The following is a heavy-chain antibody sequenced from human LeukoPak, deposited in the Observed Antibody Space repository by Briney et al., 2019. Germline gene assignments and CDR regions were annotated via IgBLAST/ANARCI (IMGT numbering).Heavy chain of an antibody. CDR3: ARGPYYYGSGSYLGY. D-gene: IGHD3-10*01. J-gene: IGHJ4*02. Sequence: GASVTVSCKASGGTFSSYAISWVRQAPGQGLEWLGKIIHILGIANYAQKLQGRVTITADKSTSTAYMELSSLRCEDRAVYYCARGPYYYGSGSYLGYWGQGTLVTVSS. CDR1: GGTFSSYA. V-gene: IGHV1-69*04. CDR2: IIHILGIA.